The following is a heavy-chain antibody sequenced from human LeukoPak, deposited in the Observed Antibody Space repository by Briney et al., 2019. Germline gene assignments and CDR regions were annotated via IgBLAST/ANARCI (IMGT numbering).Heavy chain of an antibody. D-gene: IGHD3-22*01. V-gene: IGHV3-7*01. CDR1: GFTFSNYW. J-gene: IGHJ4*02. CDR3: ARDIYYDSSGYYGSVY. CDR2: INKDGSQK. Sequence: GGSLRLSCAASGFTFSNYWMSWVRQAPGKGLEWVASINKDGSQKYYVDSVKGRFTISRDNAKNSLYLQMNSLRAEDTAVYYCARDIYYDSSGYYGSVYWGQGTLVTVSS.